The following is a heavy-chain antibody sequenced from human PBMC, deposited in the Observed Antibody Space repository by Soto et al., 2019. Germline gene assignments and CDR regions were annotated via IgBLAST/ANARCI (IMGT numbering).Heavy chain of an antibody. CDR1: VGSISSGGYY. CDR3: ARTRVVPAAMVDY. D-gene: IGHD2-2*01. V-gene: IGHV4-31*03. CDR2: IYYSGST. J-gene: IGHJ4*02. Sequence: SETLSLTCTVSVGSISSGGYYWSWIRQHPGKGLEWIGYIYYSGSTYYNPSLKSRVTISVDTSKNQFSLKLSSVTAADTAVYYCARTRVVPAAMVDYWGQGTLVTVSS.